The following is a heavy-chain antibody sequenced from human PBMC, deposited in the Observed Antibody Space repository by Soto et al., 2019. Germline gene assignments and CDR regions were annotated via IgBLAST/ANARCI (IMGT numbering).Heavy chain of an antibody. CDR2: INSDGSST. CDR1: GFTFSSYW. V-gene: IGHV3-74*01. Sequence: EVQLVESGGGLVQPGGSLRLSCAASGFTFSSYWLHWVRQAPGKGLVWVSRINSDGSSTSYADSVKGRFTISRDNAKNTLYLQTNSLRAEDTAVYYCARGRDYVWGSYRPGDDYWGQGTLVTVSS. J-gene: IGHJ4*02. CDR3: ARGRDYVWGSYRPGDDY. D-gene: IGHD3-16*02.